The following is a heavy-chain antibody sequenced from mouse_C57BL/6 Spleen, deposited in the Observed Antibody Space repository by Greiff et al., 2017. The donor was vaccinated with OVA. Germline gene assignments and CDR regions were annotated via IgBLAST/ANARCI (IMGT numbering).Heavy chain of an antibody. CDR2: IYPGDGDT. CDR1: GYAFSSSW. CDR3: ATLSTTVVATEGY. V-gene: IGHV1-82*01. D-gene: IGHD1-1*01. Sequence: VQLQQSGPELVKPGASVKISCKASGYAFSSSWMNWVKQRPGKGLEWIGRIYPGDGDTNYNGKFKGKATLTADKSSSTAYMQLSSLTSEDSAVYFCATLSTTVVATEGYWGQGTTLTVSS. J-gene: IGHJ2*01.